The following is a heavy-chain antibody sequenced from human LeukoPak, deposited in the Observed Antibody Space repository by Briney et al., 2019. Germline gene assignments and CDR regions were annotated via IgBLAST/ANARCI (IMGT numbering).Heavy chain of an antibody. Sequence: PGGSLRLSCAASGFTFSNYWMSWVRQAPGKGPEGVANIKDDGSESYYVDSVKGRFTISRDNAKNSLYLQMTSLRDEDTAVYYCAGTIRGYWGQGTLVTVSS. V-gene: IGHV3-7*01. CDR2: IKDDGSES. D-gene: IGHD4/OR15-4a*01. CDR1: GFTFSNYW. CDR3: AGTIRGY. J-gene: IGHJ4*02.